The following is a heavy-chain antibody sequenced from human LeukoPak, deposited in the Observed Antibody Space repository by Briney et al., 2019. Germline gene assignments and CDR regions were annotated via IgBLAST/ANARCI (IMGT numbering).Heavy chain of an antibody. CDR2: INPNSGGT. J-gene: IGHJ6*02. V-gene: IGHV1-2*02. CDR1: GYTFTGYY. D-gene: IGHD7-27*01. CDR3: ARVELGIAYYYYGMDV. Sequence: RASVKVSCKASGYTFTGYYMHWVRQAPGQGLEWMGWINPNSGGTNYAQKFQGRVTMTRDTSISTAYMELSRLRSDDTAVYYCARVELGIAYYYYGMDVWGQGTTVTVSS.